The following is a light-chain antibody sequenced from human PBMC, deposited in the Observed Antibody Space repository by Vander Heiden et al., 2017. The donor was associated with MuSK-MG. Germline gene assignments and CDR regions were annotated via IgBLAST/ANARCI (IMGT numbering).Light chain of an antibody. CDR2: GAS. J-gene: IGKJ4*01. Sequence: DIVLTQSPGTLPLSPAETATLSCRASRTVGNSFLAWYQQKPGQSPRLLIHGASNRASGIPDRFSGSGSGTDFTLTISRLEPEDFAVYYCQQYDSPPRTFGGGAKVEI. CDR1: RTVGNSF. V-gene: IGKV3-20*01. CDR3: QQYDSPPRT.